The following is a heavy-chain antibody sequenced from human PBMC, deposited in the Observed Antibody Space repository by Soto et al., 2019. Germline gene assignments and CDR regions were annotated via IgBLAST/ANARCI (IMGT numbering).Heavy chain of an antibody. V-gene: IGHV4-31*03. D-gene: IGHD7-27*01. CDR2: IYETGAT. CDR3: ARIAVPGASY. Sequence: TLSLTCSVSGGSISRGGYYWSWIRQRPGEGLQYIGYIYETGATYYKPSLKSRISISADTSKNQFTLKLNSVTAADTAVYYCARIAVPGASYWGQGTLVTVSS. CDR1: GGSISRGGYY. J-gene: IGHJ4*02.